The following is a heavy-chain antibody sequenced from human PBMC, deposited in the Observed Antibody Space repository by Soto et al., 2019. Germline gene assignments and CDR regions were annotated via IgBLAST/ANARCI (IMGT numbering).Heavy chain of an antibody. J-gene: IGHJ4*02. CDR1: GFTFSSYG. D-gene: IGHD4-17*01. CDR2: ISYDGSNK. V-gene: IGHV3-30*18. CDR3: AKDLFAPVSTVTTALDY. Sequence: GGSLRLSCAASGFTFSSYGMHWVRQAPGKGLEWVAVISYDGSNKYYADSVKGRFTISRDNSKNTLYLQMNSLRAEDTAVYYCAKDLFAPVSTVTTALDYWGQGTLVTVSS.